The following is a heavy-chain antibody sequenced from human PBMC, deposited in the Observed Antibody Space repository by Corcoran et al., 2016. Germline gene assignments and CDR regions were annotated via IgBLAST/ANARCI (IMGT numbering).Heavy chain of an antibody. J-gene: IGHJ5*02. D-gene: IGHD4-17*01. Sequence: QVQLQESGPGLVKPSETLSLTCTVSGGSISSYYWSWIRQPPGKGLEWIGYIYYSGSTNYNPSLKSRVTISVDPSKNQFSLKLSSVTAADTAVYDCAREGDGDYVNNWFDPWGQGTLVTVSS. CDR2: IYYSGST. V-gene: IGHV4-59*01. CDR3: AREGDGDYVNNWFDP. CDR1: GGSISSYY.